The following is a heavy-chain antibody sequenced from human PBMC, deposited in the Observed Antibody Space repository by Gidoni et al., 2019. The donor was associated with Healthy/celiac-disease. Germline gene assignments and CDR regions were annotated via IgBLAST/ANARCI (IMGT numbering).Heavy chain of an antibody. V-gene: IGHV1-69*01. Sequence: QVQLVQSGAEVKKPGSSVKVSCKASGGTFSSYAISWVRQAPGQGLEWMGGIIPIFGTANYEQKFQGRVTITADESTSTAYMELSSLRSEDTAVYYCARGANYGDYALFDYWGQGTLVTVSS. CDR1: GGTFSSYA. J-gene: IGHJ4*02. CDR2: IIPIFGTA. CDR3: ARGANYGDYALFDY. D-gene: IGHD4-17*01.